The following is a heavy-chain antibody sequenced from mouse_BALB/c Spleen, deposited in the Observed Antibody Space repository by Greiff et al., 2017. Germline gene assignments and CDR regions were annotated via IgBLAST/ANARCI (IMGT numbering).Heavy chain of an antibody. CDR1: GFTFSSYA. CDR2: ISSGGST. V-gene: IGHV5-6-5*01. CDR3: ARGGPGAY. J-gene: IGHJ3*01. Sequence: EVKLVESGGGLVKPGGSLKLSCAASGFTFSSYAMSWVRQTPEKRLEWVASISSGGSTYYPDSVKGRFTISRDNARNILYLQMSSLRSEDTAMYYCARGGPGAYWGQGTLVTVSA.